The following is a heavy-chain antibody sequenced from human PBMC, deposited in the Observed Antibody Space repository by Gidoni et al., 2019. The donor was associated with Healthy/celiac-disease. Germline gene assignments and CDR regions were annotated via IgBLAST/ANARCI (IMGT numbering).Heavy chain of an antibody. CDR3: XREPAXADPXXX. CDR1: GFTFSSYA. D-gene: IGHD2-2*01. V-gene: IGHV3-30-3*01. CDR2: MSYDGSNK. J-gene: IGHJ1*01. Sequence: QVQLVESXVCVXQPGRXLRLSXAAXGFTFSSYAMHWVRQAPGKGLEWVAVMSYDGSNKYYADSVXGRXXISRDXXKNXXXLXXXSLXXXDTAXYYCXREPAXADPXXXWGXXTL.